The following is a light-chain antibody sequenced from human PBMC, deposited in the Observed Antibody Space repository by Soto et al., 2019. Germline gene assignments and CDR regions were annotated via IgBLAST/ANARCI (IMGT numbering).Light chain of an antibody. J-gene: IGKJ1*01. CDR1: QSISSY. V-gene: IGKV1-17*01. CDR2: AAS. CDR3: QQYNSYSWT. Sequence: DIQMTQSPSSLSASVGDRVTITCRASQSISSYLNWYQQKPGKAPKLLIYAASSLQSGVPSRFSGSGSGTEFTLTISSLQPEDFATYYCQQYNSYSWTFGQGTKVDIK.